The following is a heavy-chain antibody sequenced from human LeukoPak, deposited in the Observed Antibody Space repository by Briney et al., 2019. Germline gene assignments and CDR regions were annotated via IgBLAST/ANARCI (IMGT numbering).Heavy chain of an antibody. D-gene: IGHD3-3*01. V-gene: IGHV4-34*01. CDR1: GGSFSGYY. CDR2: INHSGST. J-gene: IGHJ5*02. CDR3: ARGQYDFWSGYDVNWLDP. Sequence: PSETLSLTCAVYGGSFSGYYWSWIRQPPGKGLEWIGEINHSGSTNYNPSLKSRVTISVDTSKNQFSLKLSSVTAADTALYYCARGQYDFWSGYDVNWLDPWGQGTLVTVSS.